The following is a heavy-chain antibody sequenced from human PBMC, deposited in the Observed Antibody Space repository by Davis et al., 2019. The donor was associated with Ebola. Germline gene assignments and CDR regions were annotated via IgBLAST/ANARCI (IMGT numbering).Heavy chain of an antibody. Sequence: PSETLSSPCPAPGGSTTSSYWSWFRQPPGKGLEWIGYIYYSGSTNYNPSLKSRVTISVDTSKNQFSLKLSSVTAADTAVYYCARLEYDFWSGYYSFDPWGQGTLVTVSS. D-gene: IGHD3-3*01. CDR1: GGSTTSSY. J-gene: IGHJ5*02. V-gene: IGHV4-59*08. CDR2: IYYSGST. CDR3: ARLEYDFWSGYYSFDP.